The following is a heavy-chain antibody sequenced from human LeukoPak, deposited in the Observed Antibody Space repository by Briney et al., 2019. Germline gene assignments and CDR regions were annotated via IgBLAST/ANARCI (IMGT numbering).Heavy chain of an antibody. Sequence: GASVKVSCKASGYTFTSYGISWVRQAPGQGLEWMGWISAYNGNTNYAQKLQGRVTMTTGTSTSTAYMELRSLRSDDTAVYYCARDRPRLRFLEWLQNYYYYGMDVWGQGTAVTVSS. CDR1: GYTFTSYG. D-gene: IGHD3-3*01. CDR2: ISAYNGNT. CDR3: ARDRPRLRFLEWLQNYYYYGMDV. J-gene: IGHJ6*02. V-gene: IGHV1-18*01.